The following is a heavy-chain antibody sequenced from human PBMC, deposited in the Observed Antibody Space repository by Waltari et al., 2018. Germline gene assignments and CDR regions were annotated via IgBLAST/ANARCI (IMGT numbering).Heavy chain of an antibody. CDR1: DDSFSKYY. V-gene: IGHV4-34*02. D-gene: IGHD5-12*01. Sequence: QVQLQQWGAGLLKPSETLSVTCEVFDDSFSKYYWVWIRKSPGKGLEWIGEINRSGSTNYNPSLKGRVTISLDMSKKQVSLRVTSVTAADTAVYYCAREYSSFEPIFDYWGRGTLVTVSS. CDR2: INRSGST. CDR3: AREYSSFEPIFDY. J-gene: IGHJ4*02.